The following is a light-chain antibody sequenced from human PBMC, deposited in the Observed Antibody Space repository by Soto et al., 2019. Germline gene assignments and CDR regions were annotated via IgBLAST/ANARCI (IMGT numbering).Light chain of an antibody. CDR3: QQYYRSPWT. CDR1: ETVLYSSKNKNY. V-gene: IGKV4-1*01. CDR2: GAS. Sequence: DIVMTQSPDSLAVSLGERATINCKSSETVLYSSKNKNYLAWYQQKPGQPPKLLIYGASTRESGVPDRFSGSGSGADFTLTISSLQAEDVAVYYCQQYYRSPWTFGQGTKVEIK. J-gene: IGKJ1*01.